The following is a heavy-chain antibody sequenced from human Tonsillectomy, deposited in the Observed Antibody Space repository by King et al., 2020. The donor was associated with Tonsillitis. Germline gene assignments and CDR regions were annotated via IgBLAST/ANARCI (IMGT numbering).Heavy chain of an antibody. J-gene: IGHJ6*02. CDR3: ARGADSGYDPYYYYGMDV. V-gene: IGHV3-30*04. CDR1: GFTFSSYA. Sequence: VQLVESGGGVVQPGRSLRLSCAASGFTFSSYAMHWVRQAPGKGLEWVAVISYDGSNKYYADSVKGRFTISRDNSKNTLYLQMNSLRAEDTAVYYCARGADSGYDPYYYYGMDVWGQGTPVTVSS. D-gene: IGHD5-12*01. CDR2: ISYDGSNK.